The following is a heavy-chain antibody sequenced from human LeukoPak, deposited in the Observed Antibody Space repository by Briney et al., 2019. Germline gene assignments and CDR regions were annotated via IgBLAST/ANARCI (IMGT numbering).Heavy chain of an antibody. CDR3: AKAGNWDQGYYYYGMDA. J-gene: IGHJ6*02. D-gene: IGHD7-27*01. CDR2: TSGNGGIT. CDR1: GFIFGGYV. Sequence: GGSLRLSCAASGFIFGGYVMSWVRQAPGKGLEWVSSTSGNGGITYYADSLKGRFIISRDNSTNTLYLQMNGLRAEDTAIYYCAKAGNWDQGYYYYGMDAWGQGTTVTVSS. V-gene: IGHV3-23*01.